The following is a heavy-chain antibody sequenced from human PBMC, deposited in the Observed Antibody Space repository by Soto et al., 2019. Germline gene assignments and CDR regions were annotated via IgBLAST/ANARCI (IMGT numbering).Heavy chain of an antibody. D-gene: IGHD5-18*01. CDR2: INDGNGNT. J-gene: IGHJ5*02. CDR1: GYTFTSYA. V-gene: IGHV1-3*01. CDR3: ARGWDSIRLWSPGYLVDP. Sequence: QVQLVQSGAEVKKPGASVKVSCKASGYTFTSYAMHWVRQAPGQRLEWMGWINDGNGNTKYSQKFQGRVTITRDTSASTAHMELGSQRSEDTGVYYCARGWDSIRLWSPGYLVDPWGQGNLVTVSS.